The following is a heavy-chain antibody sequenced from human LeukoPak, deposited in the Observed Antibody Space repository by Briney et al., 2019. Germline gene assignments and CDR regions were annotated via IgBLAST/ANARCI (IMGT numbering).Heavy chain of an antibody. V-gene: IGHV3-9*03. D-gene: IGHD6-13*01. Sequence: GRSLGLSCAASGFTFDDYAMHWVRQAPGKGLEWVSGISWNSGSIGYADSVKGRFTISRDNAKNSLYLQMNSLRAEDMALYYCAKDMGQQLVGGDFDYWGQGTLVTVSS. CDR2: ISWNSGSI. CDR1: GFTFDDYA. CDR3: AKDMGQQLVGGDFDY. J-gene: IGHJ4*02.